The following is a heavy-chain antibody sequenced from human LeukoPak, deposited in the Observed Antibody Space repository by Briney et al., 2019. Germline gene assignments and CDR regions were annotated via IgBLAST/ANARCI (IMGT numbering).Heavy chain of an antibody. CDR1: GYTFSSFG. CDR2: ISAYNGNT. D-gene: IGHD3-16*02. V-gene: IGHV1-18*01. Sequence: EASVKVSCKTSGYTFSSFGITWVRQAPGQGLEWMGWISAYNGNTNYVEKLRGRVTMTTDRSTATAYMELRSLTSDDTAMYYSARDPFYDTVGGSYRPLDYWGQGTPITVSS. CDR3: ARDPFYDTVGGSYRPLDY. J-gene: IGHJ4*02.